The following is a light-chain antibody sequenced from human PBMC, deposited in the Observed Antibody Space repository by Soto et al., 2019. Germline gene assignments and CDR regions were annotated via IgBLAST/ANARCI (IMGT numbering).Light chain of an antibody. CDR3: QQSNSHPWT. CDR2: GAS. Sequence: EIVMTQSPATLSVSPGGRATLSCRASQSISSTLAWYQQKPGQAPRLLIYGASSRATGIPARFSGSGSGTEFTLTISSLQSDDFAAYYCQQSNSHPWTFGQGTKVDIK. V-gene: IGKV3-15*01. CDR1: QSISST. J-gene: IGKJ1*01.